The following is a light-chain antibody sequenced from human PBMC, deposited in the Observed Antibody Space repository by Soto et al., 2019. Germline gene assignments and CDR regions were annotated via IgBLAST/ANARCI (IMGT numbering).Light chain of an antibody. CDR1: QSVSSN. Sequence: IVMTQSPATLSVSPGERATLSCRASQSVSSNLAWYQQKPGQAPSLPIYGASTRATGTPARFSGSGSGTEFTLTISSLQSEDFAVYYCQQYIRWPLTFGGGTKVDIK. J-gene: IGKJ4*01. CDR2: GAS. V-gene: IGKV3-15*01. CDR3: QQYIRWPLT.